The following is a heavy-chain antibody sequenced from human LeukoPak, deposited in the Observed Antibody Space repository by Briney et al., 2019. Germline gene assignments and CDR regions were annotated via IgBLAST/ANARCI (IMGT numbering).Heavy chain of an antibody. CDR2: IYTSGST. CDR3: ARGETAGTLPGAFDY. Sequence: SETLSLTCTVSGGSISSYYWSWIRQPAGKGLEWIGRIYTSGSTNYNPSLKSRVTMSVDTSKNQFSLKLSSVTAADTAVYYCARGETAGTLPGAFDYWGQGTLVTVSS. CDR1: GGSISSYY. V-gene: IGHV4-4*07. J-gene: IGHJ4*02. D-gene: IGHD1-1*01.